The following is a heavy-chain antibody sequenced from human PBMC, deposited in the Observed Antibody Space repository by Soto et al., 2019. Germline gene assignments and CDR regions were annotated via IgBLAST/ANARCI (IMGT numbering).Heavy chain of an antibody. V-gene: IGHV3-23*01. D-gene: IGHD3-9*01. CDR1: GFTFSSYA. J-gene: IGHJ5*02. Sequence: SLRLSCAASGFTFSSYAMRWVRQAPGKGLEWVSAISGSGGSTYYADSVKGRFTISRDNSKNTLYLQMNSLRAEDTAVYYCAKDSVLRYFDWSPGWFDPWGQGTLVTVSS. CDR3: AKDSVLRYFDWSPGWFDP. CDR2: ISGSGGST.